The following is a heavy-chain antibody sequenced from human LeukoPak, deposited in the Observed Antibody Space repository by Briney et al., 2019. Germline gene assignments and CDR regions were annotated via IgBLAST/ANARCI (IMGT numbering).Heavy chain of an antibody. V-gene: IGHV3-23*01. Sequence: PGGSLRLSCAASGFTFNGYAMSWVRQAPGKGWEWVSAISPTGAGTYYADSVKGLFTISRDNSKNTLYLQMNSLRAEDTAVYYCAKYTERAFDIWGRGTMVTVSS. J-gene: IGHJ3*02. CDR1: GFTFNGYA. CDR2: ISPTGAGT. CDR3: AKYTERAFDI. D-gene: IGHD2-2*02.